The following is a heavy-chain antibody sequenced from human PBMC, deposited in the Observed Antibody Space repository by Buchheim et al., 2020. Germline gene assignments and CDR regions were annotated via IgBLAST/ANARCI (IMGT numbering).Heavy chain of an antibody. J-gene: IGHJ2*01. V-gene: IGHV3-21*01. CDR2: ISSSSSYI. Sequence: EVQLVESGGGLVKPGGSLRLSCAASGFTFSSYSMNWVRQAPGKGLEWVSSISSSSSYIYYADSVKGRFTISRDNAKNSLYLQMNSLRAEDTAVYYCARGVAGIKRYWYFDLWGRGTL. CDR3: ARGVAGIKRYWYFDL. CDR1: GFTFSSYS. D-gene: IGHD6-19*01.